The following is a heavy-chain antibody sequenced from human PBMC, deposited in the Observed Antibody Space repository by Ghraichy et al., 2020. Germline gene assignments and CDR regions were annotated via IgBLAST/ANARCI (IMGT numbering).Heavy chain of an antibody. CDR2: IYYSGST. J-gene: IGHJ4*02. CDR3: ARGGVGATTYSLGY. D-gene: IGHD1-26*01. CDR1: GGSISSYY. Sequence: SETLSLTCTVSGGSISSYYWSWIRQPPGKGLEWIGYIYYSGSTNYNPSLKSRVTISVDTSKNQFSLKLSSVTAADTAVYYCARGGVGATTYSLGYWGQGTLVTVSS. V-gene: IGHV4-59*01.